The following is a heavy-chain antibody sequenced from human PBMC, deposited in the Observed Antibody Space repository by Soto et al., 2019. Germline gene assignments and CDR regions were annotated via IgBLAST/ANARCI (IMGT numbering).Heavy chain of an antibody. CDR1: GASITFGGYS. J-gene: IGHJ4*02. CDR3: ARGGGSDSFDY. D-gene: IGHD1-26*01. Sequence: QLQLHESGSGLVKPSQTLSLTCTVSGASITFGGYSWSWIRQTPGKGLEWIGYINHLETTFYNPSFESRLTLSIDRAKNQFSLKLHSMSAAGRAVYFCARGGGSDSFDYWGQGILGSVSS. CDR2: INHLETT. V-gene: IGHV4-30-2*01.